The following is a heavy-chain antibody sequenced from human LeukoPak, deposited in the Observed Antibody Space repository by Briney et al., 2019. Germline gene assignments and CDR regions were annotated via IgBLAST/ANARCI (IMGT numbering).Heavy chain of an antibody. D-gene: IGHD2-2*01. CDR1: GFTFSSYA. J-gene: IGHJ6*03. V-gene: IGHV3-23*01. CDR3: AIDIVVVPAAQQKHYYYYMDV. CDR2: ISGSGGST. Sequence: GGSLRLSCAASGFTFSSYAMSWVRQAPGKGLEWVSAISGSGGSTYYADSVKGRFTISRDNSKNTLYLQMNGLRAEDTAVYYCAIDIVVVPAAQQKHYYYYMDVWGKGTTVTVSS.